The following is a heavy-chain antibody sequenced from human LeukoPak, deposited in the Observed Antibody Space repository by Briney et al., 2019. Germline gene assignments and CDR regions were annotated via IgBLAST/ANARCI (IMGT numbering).Heavy chain of an antibody. CDR1: GGSISSGGYY. Sequence: TLSLTCTVSGGSISSGGYYWSWIRQPPGKGLEWIGYIYHSGSTYYNPSLKSRVTISVDRSKNQFSLKLSSVTAADTAVYYCARGVVGYCSSTSCYMGAFDIWGQGTMVTVSS. V-gene: IGHV4-30-2*01. J-gene: IGHJ3*02. CDR3: ARGVVGYCSSTSCYMGAFDI. CDR2: IYHSGST. D-gene: IGHD2-2*02.